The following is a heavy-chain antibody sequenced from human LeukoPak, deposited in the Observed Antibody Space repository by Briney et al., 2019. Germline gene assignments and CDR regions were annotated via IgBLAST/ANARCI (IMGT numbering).Heavy chain of an antibody. CDR2: ISSGGSTI. J-gene: IGHJ4*02. CDR3: ARDLYRIVVVPHYFDY. V-gene: IGHV3-11*04. Sequence: LSLTCTVSGGSISSYYWSWIRQAPGKGLEWVSYISSGGSTIYYTDSVKGRFTISRDNAKNSLYLQMNGLRAEDTAVYYCARDLYRIVVVPHYFDYWGQGTLVTVSS. D-gene: IGHD3-22*01. CDR1: GGSISSYY.